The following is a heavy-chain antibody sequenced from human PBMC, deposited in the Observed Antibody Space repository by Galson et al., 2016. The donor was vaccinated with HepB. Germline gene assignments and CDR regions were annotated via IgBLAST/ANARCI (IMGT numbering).Heavy chain of an antibody. CDR1: GFTFSTYN. V-gene: IGHV3-48*02. CDR2: ISSSSSSL. Sequence: SLRLSCAASGFTFSTYNMNWVRQAPGKGLEWVSYISSSSSSLYYADSVKGRFTISRDNAKNSLYLQMNGLRDEDSAIYYCARDLTRMVGANGFWGRGTLVSVSS. D-gene: IGHD1-26*01. CDR3: ARDLTRMVGANGF. J-gene: IGHJ4*02.